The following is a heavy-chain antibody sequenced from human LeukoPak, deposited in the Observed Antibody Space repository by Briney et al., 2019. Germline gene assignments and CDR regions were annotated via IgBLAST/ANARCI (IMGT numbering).Heavy chain of an antibody. V-gene: IGHV4-34*01. CDR3: ARGGRSYGNAPYYYYYGMDV. CDR1: GGSFSGYY. D-gene: IGHD5-18*01. J-gene: IGHJ6*02. CDR2: INHSGST. Sequence: SETLSLTCAVYGGSFSGYYWSWIRQPPGEGLEWIGEINHSGSTNYNPSLKSRVTISVDTSKNQFSLKLSSVTAADTAVYYCARGGRSYGNAPYYYYYGMDVWGQGTTVTVSS.